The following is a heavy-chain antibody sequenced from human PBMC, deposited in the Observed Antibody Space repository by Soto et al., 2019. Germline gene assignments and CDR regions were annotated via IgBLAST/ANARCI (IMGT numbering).Heavy chain of an antibody. CDR2: IYVTGAV. Sequence: SETLSLTRSVSGAALNSGNYYWSWIRQVPGKGLEWIGHIYVTGAVDYNPSLRDRITISQDTSERQFSLNLRLVTAADTAVYYCARLRIATNNYKWFDPWGQGTRVTVSS. V-gene: IGHV4-31*03. J-gene: IGHJ5*02. CDR1: GAALNSGNYY. D-gene: IGHD2-21*01. CDR3: ARLRIATNNYKWFDP.